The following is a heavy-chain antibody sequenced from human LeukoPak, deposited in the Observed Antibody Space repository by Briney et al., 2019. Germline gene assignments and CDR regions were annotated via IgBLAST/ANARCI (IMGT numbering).Heavy chain of an antibody. Sequence: SETLSLTCTVSGGSISSYYWSWIRHPPGKGLEWIGYIYYSGSTNYNPSLKSRVTISVDTSKNQFSLKLSSVTAADTAVYYCAASLDTAMDYWGQGTLVTVSS. CDR2: IYYSGST. CDR3: AASLDTAMDY. CDR1: GGSISSYY. V-gene: IGHV4-59*01. J-gene: IGHJ4*02. D-gene: IGHD5-18*01.